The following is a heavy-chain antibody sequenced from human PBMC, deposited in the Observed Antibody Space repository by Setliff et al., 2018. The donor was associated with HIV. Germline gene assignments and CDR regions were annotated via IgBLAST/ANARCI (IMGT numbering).Heavy chain of an antibody. CDR1: GGSITSSGYN. J-gene: IGHJ6*02. D-gene: IGHD3-10*01. CDR2: IYSSGRI. CDR3: ARDEVRYYSGSESVRAGMDV. V-gene: IGHV4-31*03. Sequence: SETLSLTCIVSGGSITSSGYNWNWIRQHPGKGLEWIGYIYSSGRISYNPSLQSRVSISIDTSKNQFSLKLDSVIAADTAVYYCARDEVRYYSGSESVRAGMDVWGQGTAVTSP.